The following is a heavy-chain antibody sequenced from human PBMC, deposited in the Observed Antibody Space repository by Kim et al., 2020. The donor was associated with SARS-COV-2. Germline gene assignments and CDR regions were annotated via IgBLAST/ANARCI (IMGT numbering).Heavy chain of an antibody. Sequence: SETLSLTCAVYGGSFSGYYWSWIRQPPGKGLEWIGEINHSGSTNYNPSLKSRVTISVDTSKNQFSLKLSSVTAADTAVYYCARSGRVRGVRGIDYWGQGTLVTVSS. J-gene: IGHJ4*02. CDR2: INHSGST. D-gene: IGHD3-10*01. CDR1: GGSFSGYY. CDR3: ARSGRVRGVRGIDY. V-gene: IGHV4-34*01.